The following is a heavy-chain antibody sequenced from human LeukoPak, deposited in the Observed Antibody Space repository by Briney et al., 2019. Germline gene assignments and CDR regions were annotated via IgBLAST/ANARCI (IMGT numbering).Heavy chain of an antibody. CDR1: GGSISTYY. Sequence: SETLSLTCTLSGGSISTYYWSCIRQPPGKGLEWIGYIYHSGSTNYNPSLKSRVTISVDTSKNQFSLKLSSVTAADTAVYCCARGGGYASPIGYWGQGALVTVSS. CDR3: ARGGGYASPIGY. D-gene: IGHD5-12*01. V-gene: IGHV4-59*01. J-gene: IGHJ4*02. CDR2: IYHSGST.